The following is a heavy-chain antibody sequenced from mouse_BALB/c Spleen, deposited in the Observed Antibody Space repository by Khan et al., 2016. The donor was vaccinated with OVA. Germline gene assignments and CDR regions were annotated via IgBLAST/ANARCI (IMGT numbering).Heavy chain of an antibody. CDR3: ARCYDGYLYYYAMDY. V-gene: IGHV1S29*02. Sequence: VQLQQSGPELVKPGASVKISCKASGYTFTDYNMHWVKQSHGKSLEWIGYIYPYNGGTGYNQKFKSKATLTVDNSSSTAYMELRSLTSEDSAVYYCARCYDGYLYYYAMDYWGQGTSVTVSS. CDR1: GYTFTDYN. J-gene: IGHJ4*01. CDR2: IYPYNGGT. D-gene: IGHD2-3*01.